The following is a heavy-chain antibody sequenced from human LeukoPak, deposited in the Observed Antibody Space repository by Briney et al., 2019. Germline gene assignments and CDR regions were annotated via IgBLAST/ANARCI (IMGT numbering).Heavy chain of an antibody. D-gene: IGHD3-9*01. Sequence: KPSETLSLTCAVYGGSFSGYYWSWIRKPPGKGLDWIGEINHSGSTNYNPSLKSRVTISVDTSKDQFSLKLSSVTAADTAVYYCAKGRRSRLRYFDWLTSAFDIWGQGTMVTVSS. CDR3: AKGRRSRLRYFDWLTSAFDI. V-gene: IGHV4-34*01. CDR1: GGSFSGYY. J-gene: IGHJ3*02. CDR2: INHSGST.